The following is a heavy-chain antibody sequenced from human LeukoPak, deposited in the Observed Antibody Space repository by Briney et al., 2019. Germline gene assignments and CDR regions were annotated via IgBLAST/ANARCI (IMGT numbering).Heavy chain of an antibody. CDR2: ISGSGGST. Sequence: GGSLRLSCAASGFTFSSYNMNWVRQAPGKGLEWVSAISGSGGSTYYADSVKGRFTMSRDNSKNTLYLQMNSLRAEDTAVYYCAKTISQYYDFWSGYYSPFDYWGQGILVTVSS. J-gene: IGHJ4*02. CDR3: AKTISQYYDFWSGYYSPFDY. CDR1: GFTFSSYN. D-gene: IGHD3-3*01. V-gene: IGHV3-23*01.